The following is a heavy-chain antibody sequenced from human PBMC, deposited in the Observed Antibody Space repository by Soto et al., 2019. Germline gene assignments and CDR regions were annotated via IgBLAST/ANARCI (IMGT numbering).Heavy chain of an antibody. Sequence: PGGSLRLSCEASGFTFSGFDMHWVRQPTGKGLEWVSSIGTAGDTYYADSVKGRFTISRDNSKNTLHLQMNSLRAEDTAVYYCAANWNRFWFDPWGQGTLVTVSS. D-gene: IGHD1-20*01. CDR2: IGTAGDT. J-gene: IGHJ5*02. V-gene: IGHV3-13*01. CDR1: GFTFSGFD. CDR3: AANWNRFWFDP.